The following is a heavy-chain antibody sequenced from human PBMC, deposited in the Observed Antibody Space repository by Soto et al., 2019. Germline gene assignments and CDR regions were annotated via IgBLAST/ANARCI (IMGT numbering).Heavy chain of an antibody. D-gene: IGHD2-21*01. V-gene: IGHV3-11*01. Sequence: GESLKISCAASGFSFRYYFMSWLGRAPGKGLEWVSYIGPYGNSIYYADSVKGRFTISRDDATKSLHLHMNSLRTDDTAVYYCARDDHTYGVYWGQGTPVTVSS. J-gene: IGHJ4*02. CDR2: IGPYGNSI. CDR3: ARDDHTYGVY. CDR1: GFSFRYYF.